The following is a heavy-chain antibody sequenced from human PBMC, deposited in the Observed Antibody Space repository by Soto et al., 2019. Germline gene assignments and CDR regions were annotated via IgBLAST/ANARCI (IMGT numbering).Heavy chain of an antibody. CDR2: ISYDGSNK. CDR3: TSGSYEFWRIPDY. Sequence: AGYPRDSSSFAGVTFSACYVYGLRQAPGVGLEWVGVISYDGSNKYYGDSVKRRFTISRDNSRIPVYLQMNSLKTEDTAVYYCTSGSYEFWRIPDY. V-gene: IGHV3-30*03. CDR1: GVTFSACY. D-gene: IGHD3-3*01. J-gene: IGHJ4*01.